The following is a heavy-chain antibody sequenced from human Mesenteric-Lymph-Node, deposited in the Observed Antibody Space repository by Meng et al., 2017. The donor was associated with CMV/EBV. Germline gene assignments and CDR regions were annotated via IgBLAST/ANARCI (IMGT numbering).Heavy chain of an antibody. J-gene: IGHJ4*02. CDR3: ARGRYSWGE. D-gene: IGHD3-16*01. CDR2: IKQDGDEK. Sequence: GESLKISCAASGFTFSSYWMTWVRPAPGKGLEWVANIKQDGDEKYYVDSVKGRFTISRDNAKNSLFLQMNSLRAEDTAVYYCARGRYSWGEWGQGTLVTVSS. CDR1: GFTFSSYW. V-gene: IGHV3-7*01.